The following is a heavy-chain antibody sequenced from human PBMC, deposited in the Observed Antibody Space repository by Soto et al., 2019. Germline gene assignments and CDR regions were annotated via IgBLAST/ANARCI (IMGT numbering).Heavy chain of an antibody. CDR1: GFSFTSYA. Sequence: QVQLVQSGAEEKKPGASVKVSCKASGFSFTSYAMHWVRQAPGQGLEGMGWINAGNGNTKYSQKFQGRVTITRDTSASTAYMERSRRRSEDTAVYYCARAVSVPADFDYWGHGNLVTVYS. CDR2: INAGNGNT. CDR3: ARAVSVPADFDY. V-gene: IGHV1-3*05. D-gene: IGHD6-19*01. J-gene: IGHJ4*01.